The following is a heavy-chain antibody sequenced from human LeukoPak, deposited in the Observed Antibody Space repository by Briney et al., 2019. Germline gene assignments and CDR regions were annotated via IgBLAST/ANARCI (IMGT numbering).Heavy chain of an antibody. CDR3: AKGWLYSSSSGPDY. Sequence: GSLRLSCAASGFTFSSYAMSWVRQAPGKGLEWVSAISGSGGSTYYADSVKGRFTISRDNSKNTLYVQMNSLRAEDTAVYYCAKGWLYSSSSGPDYWGQGTLVTVSS. V-gene: IGHV3-23*01. D-gene: IGHD6-6*01. CDR1: GFTFSSYA. J-gene: IGHJ4*02. CDR2: ISGSGGST.